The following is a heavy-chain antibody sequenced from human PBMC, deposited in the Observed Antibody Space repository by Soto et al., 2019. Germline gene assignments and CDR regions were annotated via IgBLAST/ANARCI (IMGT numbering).Heavy chain of an antibody. Sequence: SETLSLTCTFSGGSISSYYWSWIRQPPGKGLEWIGHIYYSGSTNYNPSLKSRVTISVDTSKNQFSLKLSSVTAADTAVYYCASSISSSAWYYFDYWGQGTLVTVSS. V-gene: IGHV4-59*01. CDR2: IYYSGST. J-gene: IGHJ4*02. CDR3: ASSISSSAWYYFDY. CDR1: GGSISSYY. D-gene: IGHD6-19*01.